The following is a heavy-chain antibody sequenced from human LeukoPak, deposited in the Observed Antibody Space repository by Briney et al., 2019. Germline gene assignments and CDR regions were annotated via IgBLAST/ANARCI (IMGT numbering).Heavy chain of an antibody. CDR1: GYTFTGYY. D-gene: IGHD6-13*01. Sequence: GAPVKVSCKASGYTFTGYYMHWVRQAPGQGLAWMGWMNPNSGNTGYAQKFQGRVTMTRNTSISTAYMELSSLRSEDTAVYYCARDYKTYSSSWYWTDGVAFDIWGQGTMVTVSS. V-gene: IGHV1-8*02. J-gene: IGHJ3*02. CDR3: ARDYKTYSSSWYWTDGVAFDI. CDR2: MNPNSGNT.